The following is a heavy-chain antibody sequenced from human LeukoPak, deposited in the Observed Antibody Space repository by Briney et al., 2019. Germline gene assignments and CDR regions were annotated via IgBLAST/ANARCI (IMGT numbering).Heavy chain of an antibody. V-gene: IGHV4-30-2*01. CDR2: IYHSGST. Sequence: NPSETLSLTCAVSGGSISSGGYSWSWIRQPPGKGLEWIGYIYHSGSTYYNPSLKSRVTISVDRSKNQFSLKLSSVTAADTAVYYCASSITLYYFDYWGQGTLVTVSS. J-gene: IGHJ4*02. CDR3: ASSITLYYFDY. CDR1: GGSISSGGYS. D-gene: IGHD3-10*01.